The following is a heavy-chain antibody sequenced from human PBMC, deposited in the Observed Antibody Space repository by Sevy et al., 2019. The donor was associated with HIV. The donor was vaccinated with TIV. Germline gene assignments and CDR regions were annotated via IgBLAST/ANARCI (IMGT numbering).Heavy chain of an antibody. V-gene: IGHV4-34*01. D-gene: IGHD2-21*02. CDR3: ASRYCGGDCFDLCWFDP. Sequence: SKTLSLTCAVYGGSFSGYYWSWIRQPPGKGLEWIGEINHSGSTNYNPSLKSRVTISVDTSKNQFSLKLSSVTAADTAVYYCASRYCGGDCFDLCWFDPWGQGTLVTVSS. CDR1: GGSFSGYY. CDR2: INHSGST. J-gene: IGHJ5*02.